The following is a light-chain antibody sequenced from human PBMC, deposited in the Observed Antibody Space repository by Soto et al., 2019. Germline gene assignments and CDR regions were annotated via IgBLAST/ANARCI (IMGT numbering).Light chain of an antibody. CDR1: QNVISDY. Sequence: EIVLTQSPGTLSLSPGERATLSCRASQNVISDYLAWYQQRPGQAPRLLIYGASSRATGIPDRVSGSGSGTHYTLTIRRLEPEDFAVYYCQQYGSSPLATFGQGTKLEIK. J-gene: IGKJ2*01. CDR3: QQYGSSPLAT. CDR2: GAS. V-gene: IGKV3-20*01.